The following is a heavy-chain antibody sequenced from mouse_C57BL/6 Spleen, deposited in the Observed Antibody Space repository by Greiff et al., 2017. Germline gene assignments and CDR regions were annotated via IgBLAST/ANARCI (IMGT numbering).Heavy chain of an antibody. CDR3: ARRTPYAMDY. J-gene: IGHJ4*01. CDR2: INPNNGGT. V-gene: IGHV1-22*01. CDR1: GYTFTDYN. Sequence: EVQRVESGPELVKPGASVKMSCKASGYTFTDYNMHWVKQSHGKSLEWIGYINPNNGGTSYNQKFKGKATLTVNTSSSTAYMELRSLTSEDSAVYYCARRTPYAMDYWGQGTSVTVSS.